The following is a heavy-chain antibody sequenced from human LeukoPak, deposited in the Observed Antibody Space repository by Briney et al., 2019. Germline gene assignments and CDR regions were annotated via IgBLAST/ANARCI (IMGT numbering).Heavy chain of an antibody. V-gene: IGHV4-34*01. CDR3: ERSGRKNIVVVPAAKKTFDV. J-gene: IGHJ3*01. CDR2: INHSGST. D-gene: IGHD2-2*01. Sequence: SETLSLTCAVYGGSFSGYYWSWIRQPPGKGLEWIGEINHSGSTNYNPSLKSRVTISVDTSKNQFSLRLISVTAADTAVYYCERSGRKNIVVVPAAKKTFDVWGQGTMVTVSS. CDR1: GGSFSGYY.